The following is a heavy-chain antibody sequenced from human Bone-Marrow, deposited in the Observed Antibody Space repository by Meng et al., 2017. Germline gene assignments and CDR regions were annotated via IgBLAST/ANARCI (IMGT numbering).Heavy chain of an antibody. D-gene: IGHD5-24*01. CDR3: ARDWGWLQDYYYYYGMDV. CDR1: GYTFTGYY. V-gene: IGHV1-2*06. Sequence: ASVKVSCKASGYTFTGYYMHWVRQAPGQGLEWMGRINPNSGGTNYAQKFQGRVTMTRDTSISTAYMELSRLRSDDTAVYYCARDWGWLQDYYYYYGMDVWGQGTTVTGYS. J-gene: IGHJ6*02. CDR2: INPNSGGT.